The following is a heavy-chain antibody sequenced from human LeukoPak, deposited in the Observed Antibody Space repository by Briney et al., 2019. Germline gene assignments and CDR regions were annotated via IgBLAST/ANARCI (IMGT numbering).Heavy chain of an antibody. D-gene: IGHD2-15*01. CDR3: AKDCSGGSCSLFDP. CDR2: ISYDGSNK. Sequence: GGSLRLSCAASGFTFSSYGMHWVRQAPGKGLEWVAVISYDGSNKYYADSVKGRFAISRDNSKNTLYLQMNSLRAEDTAVYYCAKDCSGGSCSLFDPWGQGTLVTVSS. J-gene: IGHJ5*02. CDR1: GFTFSSYG. V-gene: IGHV3-30*18.